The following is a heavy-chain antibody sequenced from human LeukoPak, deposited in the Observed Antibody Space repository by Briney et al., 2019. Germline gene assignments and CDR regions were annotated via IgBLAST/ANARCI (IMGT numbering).Heavy chain of an antibody. CDR3: ARFGSYDALDI. D-gene: IGHD1-26*01. Sequence: SETLSLTCTVSGGSISSSNYYWGWIRQPPGKGLEWIGSIYYSGSTYYNPSLKSRVTISVDTSKNQFSLKLSSVTAADTAVYYCARFGSYDALDIWGRGTMVTVSS. CDR2: IYYSGST. V-gene: IGHV4-39*01. CDR1: GGSISSSNYY. J-gene: IGHJ3*02.